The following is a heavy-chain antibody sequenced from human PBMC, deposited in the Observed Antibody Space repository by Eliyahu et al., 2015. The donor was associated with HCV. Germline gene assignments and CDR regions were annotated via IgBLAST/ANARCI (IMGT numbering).Heavy chain of an antibody. D-gene: IGHD6-19*01. CDR3: ASAPGYSSGWYASGSAFDI. Sequence: EVQLVESGGGLIQPGGSLRLSCXXSGFTVSSNYXSWVXQAPGKGLEWVXVIYSGGSTYYADSVKGRFTISRDNSKNTLYLQMNSLRAEDTAVYYCASAPGYSSGWYASGSAFDIWGQGTMVTVSS. V-gene: IGHV3-53*01. CDR2: IYSGGST. J-gene: IGHJ3*02. CDR1: GFTVSSNY.